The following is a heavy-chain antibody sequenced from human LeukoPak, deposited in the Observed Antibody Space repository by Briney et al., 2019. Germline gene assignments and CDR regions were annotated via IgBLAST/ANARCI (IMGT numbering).Heavy chain of an antibody. V-gene: IGHV4-59*11. CDR1: GGSITDHY. CDR3: ARFSSGCTTASCYLDY. CDR2: IHSTGNT. Sequence: SETLSLTCTVSGGSITDHYWSWIRQPPGKGLELTGHIHSTGNTFYKPSLKSRVTISLDTSRNQFSLRLSSVTAADTAVYYCARFSSGCTTASCYLDYWGQGTLVTVSS. J-gene: IGHJ4*02. D-gene: IGHD2/OR15-2a*01.